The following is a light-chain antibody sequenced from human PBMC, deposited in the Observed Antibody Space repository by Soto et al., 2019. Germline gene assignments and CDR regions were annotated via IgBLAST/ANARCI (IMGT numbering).Light chain of an antibody. CDR1: QSISRW. CDR2: DAS. CDR3: QQYNSYPYT. Sequence: DLQMTQSPSTLSASVGDRVTITCRASQSISRWLAWYLQKPGKAPKFLIFDASRLESGVPSRFSGSGFGTEFTLTISSLQPDDFATYYCQQYNSYPYTFGQGTKLEIK. J-gene: IGKJ2*01. V-gene: IGKV1-5*01.